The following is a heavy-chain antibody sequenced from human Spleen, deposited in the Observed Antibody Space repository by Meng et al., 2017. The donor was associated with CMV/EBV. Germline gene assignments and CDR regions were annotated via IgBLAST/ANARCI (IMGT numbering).Heavy chain of an antibody. CDR1: GNTFTGYF. J-gene: IGHJ4*02. CDR2: INPNSGGT. CDR3: ARDWEGSWAVFDY. D-gene: IGHD6-13*01. V-gene: IGHV1-2*04. Sequence: QVPLGQCGAEVKKPGASGKVSSKAPGNTFTGYFMHWVRQAPGQGLEWMGWINPNSGGTNYAQKFQGWVTMTRDTSISTAYMELSRLRSDDTAVYYCARDWEGSWAVFDYWGQGTLVTVSS.